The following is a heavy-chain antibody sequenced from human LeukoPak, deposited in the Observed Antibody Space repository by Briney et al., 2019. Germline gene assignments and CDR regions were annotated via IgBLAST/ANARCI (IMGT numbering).Heavy chain of an antibody. D-gene: IGHD3-22*01. Sequence: GGSLRLSCAASGFTFRSYAMGWVRQAPGKGLEWVSAISGSGGSTYYADSVKGRFTISRDNSKNTLYVQMNSLRAEDTAVYYCARVYFDSSGYLGNYWGRGTLVTVSS. CDR3: ARVYFDSSGYLGNY. J-gene: IGHJ4*02. CDR1: GFTFRSYA. CDR2: ISGSGGST. V-gene: IGHV3-23*01.